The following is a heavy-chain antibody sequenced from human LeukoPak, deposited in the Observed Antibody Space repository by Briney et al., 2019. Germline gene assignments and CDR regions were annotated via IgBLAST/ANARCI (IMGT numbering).Heavy chain of an antibody. CDR1: GYSISSSSYY. D-gene: IGHD3-10*01. V-gene: IGHV4-39*02. CDR2: IYYSGST. CDR3: ARDKYGSGTGFDL. Sequence: PSETLSLTCSVSGYSISSSSYYWGWIRQPPGKGLEWIGSIYYSGSTYYNPSLKSRVSITVDTSKNHFSLKLSSVTAADTAVYYCARDKYGSGTGFDLWGQGTLVTVFS. J-gene: IGHJ5*02.